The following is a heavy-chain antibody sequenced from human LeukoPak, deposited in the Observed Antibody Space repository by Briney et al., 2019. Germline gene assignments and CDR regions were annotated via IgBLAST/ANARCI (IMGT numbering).Heavy chain of an antibody. CDR1: GFTFSDYD. D-gene: IGHD6-13*01. V-gene: IGHV3-48*01. Sequence: GGSLRLSCAGSGFTFSDYDMNWVRQAPGKGLEGVSYITLSSSSIYYADSVKGRFTISRDNAKNSLYLQMNSLRAEDTAVYYCAREPTYSSSWYTSCDYWGQGTLVTVSS. CDR2: ITLSSSSI. CDR3: AREPTYSSSWYTSCDY. J-gene: IGHJ4*02.